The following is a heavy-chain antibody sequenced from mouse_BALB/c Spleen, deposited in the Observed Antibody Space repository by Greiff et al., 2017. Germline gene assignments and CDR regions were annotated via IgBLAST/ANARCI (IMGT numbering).Heavy chain of an antibody. Sequence: QVHVKQSGAELVRPGVSVKISCKGSGYTFTDYAMPWVKQSHAKSLEWIGVISTYYGDASYNQKFKGKATMTVDKSSSTAYMELARLTSEDSAIYYCARWRDLYYAMDYWGQGTSVTVSS. CDR2: ISTYYGDA. V-gene: IGHV1S137*01. J-gene: IGHJ4*01. CDR3: ARWRDLYYAMDY. CDR1: GYTFTDYA.